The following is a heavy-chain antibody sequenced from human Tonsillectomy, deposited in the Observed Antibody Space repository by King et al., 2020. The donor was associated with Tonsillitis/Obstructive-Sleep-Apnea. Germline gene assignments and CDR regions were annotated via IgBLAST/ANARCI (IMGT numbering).Heavy chain of an antibody. J-gene: IGHJ4*02. Sequence: VQLQESGPGLVKPSGTLSLTCAVSGGSISSTNWWRWVRQPPEKGLEWIGEIYHSGSTNYNPSLKSRVSISVDKSKNQFSLKLSSVTAADTAVYYCARDTGGESVVTLDCWGQGTRVIVSS. D-gene: IGHD4-23*01. CDR2: IYHSGST. CDR3: ARDTGGESVVTLDC. CDR1: GGSISSTNW. V-gene: IGHV4-4*02.